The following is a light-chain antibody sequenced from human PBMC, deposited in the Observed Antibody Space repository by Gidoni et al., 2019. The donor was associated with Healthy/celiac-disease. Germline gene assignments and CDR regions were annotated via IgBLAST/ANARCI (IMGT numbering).Light chain of an antibody. V-gene: IGKV1-39*01. J-gene: IGKJ1*01. CDR2: AAS. CDR3: QQSYSTPET. Sequence: DIHMTQSPSSLSASVGDRVTITCRASQSISSYLNWYQQKPGQAPKLLIYAASSLQSGVPARFSGSGSGTDFTLTISSLQPEDFAAYYCQQSYSTPETFGQGTKVEIK. CDR1: QSISSY.